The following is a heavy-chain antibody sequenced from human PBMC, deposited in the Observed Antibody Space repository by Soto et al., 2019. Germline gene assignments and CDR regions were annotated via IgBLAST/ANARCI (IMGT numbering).Heavy chain of an antibody. D-gene: IGHD3-10*02. V-gene: IGHV4-31*03. CDR1: GASISSGDYY. CDR3: ARSMFGYGGHDY. Sequence: QVQLQESGPGLVKSSQTLSLTCTVSGASISSGDYYWSWIRQYPGRGLEWIGYMYNSGKIYYNPSLKSRVTISADTSKNQFSLKLISVTAADTAVYYCARSMFGYGGHDYWGQGILVTVSS. J-gene: IGHJ4*02. CDR2: MYNSGKI.